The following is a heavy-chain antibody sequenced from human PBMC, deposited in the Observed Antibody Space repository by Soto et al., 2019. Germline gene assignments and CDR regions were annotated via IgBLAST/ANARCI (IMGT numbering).Heavy chain of an antibody. V-gene: IGHV3-33*01. CDR3: ARPRYSGDDPDALEI. CDR2: IWYDGSHK. Sequence: QVQLVESGGAVVQPVTSLRLSCTASGFTFSSYRMHWVRQAPGKGLEWVAIIWYDGSHKFYVDSVKGRFAVSRDNSKNTVYLQMNSLTGEDPAVYYCARPRYSGDDPDALEIWGRGTLVTISS. J-gene: IGHJ3*02. D-gene: IGHD5-12*01. CDR1: GFTFSSYR.